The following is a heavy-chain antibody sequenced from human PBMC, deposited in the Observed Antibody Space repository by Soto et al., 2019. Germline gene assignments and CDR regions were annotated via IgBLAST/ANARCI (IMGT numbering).Heavy chain of an antibody. CDR3: AKSATVPAAIAY. J-gene: IGHJ4*02. Sequence: ASVKVSCKASGYTFTIYAMHWVRQAPGQRLEWMGWINAGNGNTKYSQKFQGRVTITRDTSASTAYMELSSLRSEDTAVYYCAKSATVPAAIAYWGQGTLVTVSS. CDR1: GYTFTIYA. V-gene: IGHV1-3*01. CDR2: INAGNGNT. D-gene: IGHD2-2*02.